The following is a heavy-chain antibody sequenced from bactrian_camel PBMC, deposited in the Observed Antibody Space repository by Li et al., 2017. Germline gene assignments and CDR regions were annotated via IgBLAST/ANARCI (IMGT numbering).Heavy chain of an antibody. J-gene: IGHJ7*01. CDR2: IYTGDDAADDT. V-gene: IGHV3S1*01. D-gene: IGHD2*01. Sequence: VQLVESGGDSVQIGGSLTLSCAASGHAYLYYCMAWFRQAPGKEREGVAFIYTGDDAADDTYYTDSVEGRFTISKGMDKNSLILEMNNLKPEDTGMYYCAVDRPCYYPAYFVSSGGRGMDHWGKGTQVTVS. CDR1: GHAYLYYC.